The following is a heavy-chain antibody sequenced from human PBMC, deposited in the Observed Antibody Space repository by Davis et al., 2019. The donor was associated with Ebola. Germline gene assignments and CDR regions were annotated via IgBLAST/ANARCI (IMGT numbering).Heavy chain of an antibody. Sequence: MPSETLSLTCTIPGGSISSYYWSWIRQPPGKGLEWIVYIYYSGSTNYNPSLKSRVTISVDTSKNQFSLKLSSVTAADTAVYYCATYYDFWSGHYGMDVWGQGTTVTVSS. J-gene: IGHJ6*02. CDR2: IYYSGST. V-gene: IGHV4-59*01. CDR3: ATYYDFWSGHYGMDV. D-gene: IGHD3-3*01. CDR1: GGSISSYY.